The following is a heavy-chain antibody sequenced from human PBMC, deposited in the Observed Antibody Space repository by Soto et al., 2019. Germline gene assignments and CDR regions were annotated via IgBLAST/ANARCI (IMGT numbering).Heavy chain of an antibody. Sequence: PGGSLRLSCAASGFTFSNAWMSWVRQAPGKGLEWVGRIKSKTDGGTTDYAAPVKGRFTISRDDSKNTLYLQMNSLKTEDTAVYYCTTDVRWFLTDPGYYYGMDVWGQGTTVTVSS. J-gene: IGHJ6*02. D-gene: IGHD4-17*01. V-gene: IGHV3-15*01. CDR2: IKSKTDGGTT. CDR1: GFTFSNAW. CDR3: TTDVRWFLTDPGYYYGMDV.